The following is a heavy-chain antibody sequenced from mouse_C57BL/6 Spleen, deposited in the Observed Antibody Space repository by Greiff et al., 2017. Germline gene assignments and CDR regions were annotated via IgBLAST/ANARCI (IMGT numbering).Heavy chain of an antibody. CDR2: IDPETGGT. CDR1: GYTFTDYE. V-gene: IGHV1-15*01. CDR3: TRRSPPPYYFDY. Sequence: VQLQQSGAELVRPGASVTLSCKASGYTFTDYEMHWVKQTPVHGLEWIGAIDPETGGTAYNQKFKGKAILTADKSSSTPYMELRILTSVDSAVYYCTRRSPPPYYFDYWGQGTTLTVSS. J-gene: IGHJ2*01.